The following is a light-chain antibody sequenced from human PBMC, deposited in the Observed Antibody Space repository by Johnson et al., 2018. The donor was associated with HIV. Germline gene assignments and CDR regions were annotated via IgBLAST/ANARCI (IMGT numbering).Light chain of an antibody. CDR3: GTWNSSLSTGGV. CDR2: KDN. J-gene: IGLJ1*01. Sequence: QSVLTQPPSVSAAPGQKVTISCSGSSSTTGNNFVSWYQVLPGTAPKLLIYKDNERPSGIPDRFFGSKSGTSATLGITGLQTGDEADYYCGTWNSSLSTGGVFGTGTKVTVV. CDR1: SSTTGNNF. V-gene: IGLV1-51*02.